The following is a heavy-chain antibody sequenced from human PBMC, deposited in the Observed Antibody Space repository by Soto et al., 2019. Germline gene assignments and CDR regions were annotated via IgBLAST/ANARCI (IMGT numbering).Heavy chain of an antibody. CDR2: ISSSSSTI. V-gene: IGHV3-48*02. CDR1: GFTFSDYS. CDR3: ARGFCLSTSCYV. D-gene: IGHD2-2*01. Sequence: ELQLVESGGGLVQPGGSLRLSCAASGFTFSDYSMNWVRQAPGKGLEWVSYISSSSSTIYYADSVKGRFTISRDNVKKSLYLQMNSLRDEDTAVYYCARGFCLSTSCYVWGQGTTVTVSS. J-gene: IGHJ6*02.